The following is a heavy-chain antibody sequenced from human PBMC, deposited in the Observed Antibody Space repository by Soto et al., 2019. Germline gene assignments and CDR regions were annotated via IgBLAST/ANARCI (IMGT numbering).Heavy chain of an antibody. D-gene: IGHD3-22*01. Sequence: GESRKISCKGSGYSFAGYWITWVRRKPGKGLEWMGRIDPSDSQTYYSPSFRGHVTISATKSITTVFLQWSSLRASDTAMYYCARQIYDSDTGPNFQYYFDSWGQGTPVTVSS. CDR2: IDPSDSQT. V-gene: IGHV5-10-1*01. CDR3: ARQIYDSDTGPNFQYYFDS. J-gene: IGHJ4*02. CDR1: GYSFAGYW.